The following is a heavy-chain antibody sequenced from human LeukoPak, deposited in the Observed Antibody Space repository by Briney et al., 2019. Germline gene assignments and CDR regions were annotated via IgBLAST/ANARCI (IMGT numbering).Heavy chain of an antibody. CDR2: ISSSGSTI. CDR3: ARDLRTYYYDSRATGSFDY. J-gene: IGHJ4*02. D-gene: IGHD3-22*01. CDR1: GFTFSDYY. Sequence: GGSLRLSCAASGFTFSDYYMSWIRQAPGKGLEWVSYISSSGSTIYYADSVKGRFTISRDNAKNSLYLQMNSLRAEDTAVYYSARDLRTYYYDSRATGSFDYWGQGTLVTVSS. V-gene: IGHV3-11*01.